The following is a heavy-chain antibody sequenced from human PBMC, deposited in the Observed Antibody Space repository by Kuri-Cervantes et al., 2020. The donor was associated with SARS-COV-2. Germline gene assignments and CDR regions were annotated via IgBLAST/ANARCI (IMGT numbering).Heavy chain of an antibody. Sequence: GESLKISCAASGFTFSSYAIHWVRQAPGKGLEWVAVISYDGSNKYYADSVKGRFTISRDNSKNTLYLQMNSLRAEDTAVYYCAKVPYDIVVVPAAIVWFDPWGQGTLVTVSS. J-gene: IGHJ5*02. CDR1: GFTFSSYA. CDR2: ISYDGSNK. CDR3: AKVPYDIVVVPAAIVWFDP. V-gene: IGHV3-30-3*01. D-gene: IGHD2-2*02.